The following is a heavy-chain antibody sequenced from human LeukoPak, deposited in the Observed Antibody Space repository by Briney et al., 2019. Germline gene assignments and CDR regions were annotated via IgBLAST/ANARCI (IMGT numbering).Heavy chain of an antibody. Sequence: PGGSLRLSCAVSGFTFSDYGMNWVRQAPGKGLEWVSFISYSSSHIYYADSVKGRLTISRDNPRNMLYMEMNSLRAEDTAVYYCSVMHRYYDGSGYWVQWGQGTLVTVSS. J-gene: IGHJ4*02. CDR2: ISYSSSHI. CDR1: GFTFSDYG. CDR3: SVMHRYYDGSGYWVQ. V-gene: IGHV3-21*04. D-gene: IGHD3-22*01.